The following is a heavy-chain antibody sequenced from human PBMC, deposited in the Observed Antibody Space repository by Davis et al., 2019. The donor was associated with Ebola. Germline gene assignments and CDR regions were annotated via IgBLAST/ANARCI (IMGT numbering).Heavy chain of an antibody. CDR1: GFTFENYA. V-gene: IGHV3-9*01. CDR2: ISWNSGRI. J-gene: IGHJ6*02. Sequence: SLKISCAASGFTFENYAMYWVRQAPGKGLEWVSTISWNSGRIDYADSVKGRFTIYRDNARSFVYLQMNSLRIEDTALYFCAKDKTIFGVAKTLRSGMDVWGQGTTVTVSS. CDR3: AKDKTIFGVAKTLRSGMDV. D-gene: IGHD3-3*01.